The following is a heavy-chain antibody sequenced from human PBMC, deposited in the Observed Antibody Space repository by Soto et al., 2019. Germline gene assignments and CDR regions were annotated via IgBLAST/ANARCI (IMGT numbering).Heavy chain of an antibody. Sequence: GGSLRLSCAASGFTFSSYAMSWVRQAPGKGLEWVSAISGSGGSTYYADSVKGRFTISRDNSKNTLYLQMNSLRAEDTAVYYCANWQVAAGWTFDIWGQGTMVTVSS. D-gene: IGHD2-15*01. V-gene: IGHV3-23*01. J-gene: IGHJ3*02. CDR3: ANWQVAAGWTFDI. CDR2: ISGSGGST. CDR1: GFTFSSYA.